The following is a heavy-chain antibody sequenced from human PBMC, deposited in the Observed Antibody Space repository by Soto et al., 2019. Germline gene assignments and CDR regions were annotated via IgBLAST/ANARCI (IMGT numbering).Heavy chain of an antibody. V-gene: IGHV5-51*01. J-gene: IGHJ4*02. D-gene: IGHD4-17*01. CDR3: ARRAVTTRGGYFDY. Sequence: GESLKISCQGSGYSFTSYWIGWVRQMPGKGLEWMGIICPGESDTRYSPSFQGQVTISADKSISTAYLQWSSLKASDTAMYYCARRAVTTRGGYFDYWGQGTLVTVSS. CDR1: GYSFTSYW. CDR2: ICPGESDT.